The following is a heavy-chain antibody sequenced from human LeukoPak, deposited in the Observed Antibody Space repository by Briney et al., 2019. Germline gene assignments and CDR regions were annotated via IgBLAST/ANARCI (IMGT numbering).Heavy chain of an antibody. CDR2: ISSSSSYI. CDR1: GFTFSSYS. D-gene: IGHD6-13*01. J-gene: IGHJ6*03. CDR3: ARDRTAAAGPYYYYYMDV. V-gene: IGHV3-21*01. Sequence: PGGSLRLSCAASGFTFSSYSMNWVRQAPGKGLEWVSSISSSSSYIYYADSVKARFTISRDNAKNSLYLQMNSLRAEDTAVYYCARDRTAAAGPYYYYYMDVWGKGTTVTVSS.